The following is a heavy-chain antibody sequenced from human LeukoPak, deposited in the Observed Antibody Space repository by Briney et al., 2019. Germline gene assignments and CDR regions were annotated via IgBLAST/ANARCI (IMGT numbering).Heavy chain of an antibody. J-gene: IGHJ4*02. Sequence: SETLSLTCSVSGYSISSGYYWGWIRQPPGKGLEWIGSMYQSGTTYYNPSLKSRVTISVDTSKNQFSLKLSSVTAADTAVYYCARGGWNKFDYWGQGTLVTVSS. CDR3: ARGGWNKFDY. CDR1: GYSISSGYY. D-gene: IGHD3-22*01. CDR2: MYQSGTT. V-gene: IGHV4-38-2*02.